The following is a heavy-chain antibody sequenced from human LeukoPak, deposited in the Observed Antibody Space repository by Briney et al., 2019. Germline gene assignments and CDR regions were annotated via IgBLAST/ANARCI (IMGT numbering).Heavy chain of an antibody. D-gene: IGHD6-13*01. CDR3: ARLSSSWERNANWFVP. CDR2: IYYSGRT. CDR1: GGSISSYY. J-gene: IGHJ5*02. V-gene: IGHV4-59*08. Sequence: PSETLPLTCTVSGGSISSYYWSWIRQPPGKGLEWIGYIYYSGRTNYNPSLKSRVTISVDTSKNQFSLKLSSVSAADTAVYYCARLSSSWERNANWFVPWGQGTLVTVSS.